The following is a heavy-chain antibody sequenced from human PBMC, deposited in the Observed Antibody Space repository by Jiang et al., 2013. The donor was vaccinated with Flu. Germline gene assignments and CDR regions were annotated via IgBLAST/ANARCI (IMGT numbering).Heavy chain of an antibody. D-gene: IGHD3-22*01. CDR2: IYYSGGT. Sequence: SGLVKPSETLSLTCTVSGGSISSSSHYWGWIRQSPGKGLEWIGSIYYSGGTYYNPSLKSRVNISVDTSKNQFFLKLSSVTAADTAIYYCARPSYFYNSSDRGAFDIWGQGTMVTVSS. J-gene: IGHJ3*02. CDR3: ARPSYFYNSSDRGAFDI. CDR1: GGSISSSSHY. V-gene: IGHV4-39*01.